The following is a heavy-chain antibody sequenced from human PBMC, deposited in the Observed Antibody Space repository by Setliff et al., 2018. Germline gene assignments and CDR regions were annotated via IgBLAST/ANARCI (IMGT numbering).Heavy chain of an antibody. J-gene: IGHJ4*02. V-gene: IGHV4-39*07. D-gene: IGHD3-10*01. CDR1: GGSISSSSYY. CDR2: IYYSGST. Sequence: SETLSLTCTVSGGSISSSSYYWGWIRQPPGKGLEWIGSIYYSGSTYYNPSLKSRVTISVDTSKNQFSLKLSPVTAADTAVYYCARGYYYGSGTDYWGQGTLVTVSS. CDR3: ARGYYYGSGTDY.